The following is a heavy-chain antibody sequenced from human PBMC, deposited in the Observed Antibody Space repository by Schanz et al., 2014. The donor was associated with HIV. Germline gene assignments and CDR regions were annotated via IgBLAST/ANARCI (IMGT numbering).Heavy chain of an antibody. CDR1: GFIFSSYG. D-gene: IGHD3-10*01. J-gene: IGHJ4*02. Sequence: EVQLLESGGGLVQPGGSLRLSCGASGFIFSSYGMSWVRQAPRKGLEWVSLIGSGGGRRYYADSVKGRFTISRDNSKKTLYLQMNSLRAEDTAVYYCARASVTDFLDYWGQGTLVTVSS. V-gene: IGHV3-23*01. CDR2: IGSGGGRR. CDR3: ARASVTDFLDY.